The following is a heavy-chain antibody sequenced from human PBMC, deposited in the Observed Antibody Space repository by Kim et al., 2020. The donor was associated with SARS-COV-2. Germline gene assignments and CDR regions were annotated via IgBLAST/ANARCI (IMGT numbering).Heavy chain of an antibody. CDR2: IWYDGSNK. D-gene: IGHD6-19*01. Sequence: GGSLRLSCAASGFTFSSYGMHWVRQAPGKGLEWVAVIWYDGSNKYYADSVKGRFTISRDNSKNTLYLQMNSLRAEDTAVYYCARGGEQWLGGDFDYWGQGTLVTVSS. CDR1: GFTFSSYG. CDR3: ARGGEQWLGGDFDY. J-gene: IGHJ4*02. V-gene: IGHV3-33*08.